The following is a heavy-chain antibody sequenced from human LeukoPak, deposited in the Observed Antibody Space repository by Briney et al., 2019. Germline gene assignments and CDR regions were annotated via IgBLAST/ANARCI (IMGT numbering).Heavy chain of an antibody. Sequence: SLRLSCAASGFTFDDYAMHWVRQAPGKGLVWVSRINSDGRSTSYADSVKGRFTISRDNAKNTLYLQMSSLRAEDTAVYYCASGSPFDEAYYYFDYWGQGTLVTVSS. V-gene: IGHV3-74*01. CDR2: INSDGRST. CDR3: ASGSPFDEAYYYFDY. CDR1: GFTFDDYA. J-gene: IGHJ4*02. D-gene: IGHD2-15*01.